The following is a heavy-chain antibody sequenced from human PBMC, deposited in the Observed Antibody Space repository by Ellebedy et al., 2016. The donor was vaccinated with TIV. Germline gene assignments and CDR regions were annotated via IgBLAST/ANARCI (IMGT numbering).Heavy chain of an antibody. D-gene: IGHD4-23*01. CDR2: IGGDDHK. Sequence: GESLKISCVASGFNFDSNAMSWVRQTPGKGLEWVAGIGGDDHKHYAHFVEGRFTISRDSSKNTLYLQMNSLRAEDTAVYYCASDTAGNGGKLDYWGQGALVTVSS. V-gene: IGHV3-23*01. J-gene: IGHJ4*02. CDR3: ASDTAGNGGKLDY. CDR1: GFNFDSNA.